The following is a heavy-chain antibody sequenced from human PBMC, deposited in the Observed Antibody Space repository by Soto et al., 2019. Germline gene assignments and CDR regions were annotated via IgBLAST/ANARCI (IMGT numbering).Heavy chain of an antibody. CDR1: GGSISSSNW. V-gene: IGHV4-4*02. CDR3: ARVSGSYYDGLDV. D-gene: IGHD1-26*01. Sequence: QAQLQESGPGLVKPSGTLSLTCAVSGGSISSSNWWSWARQPPVKGLEWSGEIYHSGSTNYKPSLKSRVTISVDKSKNQFALKLSSLTAADTAVYYCARVSGSYYDGLDVWGQGTTVTVSS. J-gene: IGHJ6*02. CDR2: IYHSGST.